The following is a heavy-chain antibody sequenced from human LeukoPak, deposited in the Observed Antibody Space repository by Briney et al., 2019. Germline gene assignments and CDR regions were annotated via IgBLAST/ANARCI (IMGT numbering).Heavy chain of an antibody. CDR3: SLPYDILTGQDY. CDR2: ISSNGGST. J-gene: IGHJ4*02. CDR1: GYTFTGYY. Sequence: ASVKVSCKASGYTFTGYYMHWVRQAPGKGLEYVSAISSNGGSTYYADSVKGRFTISRDNSKNTLYLQMSSLRAEDTAVYYCSLPYDILTGQDYWGQGTLVTVSS. V-gene: IGHV3-64D*06. D-gene: IGHD3-9*01.